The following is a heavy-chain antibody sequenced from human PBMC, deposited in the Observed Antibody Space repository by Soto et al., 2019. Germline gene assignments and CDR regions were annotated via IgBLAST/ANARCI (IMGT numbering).Heavy chain of an antibody. CDR2: ISSSSSTI. V-gene: IGHV3-48*02. D-gene: IGHD3-22*01. CDR1: GFTFSSYS. Sequence: EVQLVESGGGLVQPGGSLRLSCAASGFTFSSYSMNWVRQAPGKGLEWVSYISSSSSTIYYADSVKGRFTISRDNAKNSLYLQMNSLRDEDTAVYYCARDPSNDYDSSGYPPDYWGQGTLVTVSS. J-gene: IGHJ4*02. CDR3: ARDPSNDYDSSGYPPDY.